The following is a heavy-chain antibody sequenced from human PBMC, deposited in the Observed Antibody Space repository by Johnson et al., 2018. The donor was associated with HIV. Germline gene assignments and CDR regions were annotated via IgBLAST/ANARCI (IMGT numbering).Heavy chain of an antibody. CDR2: ISYDGSNK. Sequence: QVQLVESGGGVVQPGRSLRLSCAASGFTFSSYAMHWVRQAPGKGLEWVAVISYDGSNKYYADSVKGRFTISRDNSKNTLYLQMNSLRAEDTAVYYCAKAGNGPGDAFDIWGQGTMVTVSS. D-gene: IGHD4-23*01. J-gene: IGHJ3*02. CDR1: GFTFSSYA. V-gene: IGHV3-30-3*01. CDR3: AKAGNGPGDAFDI.